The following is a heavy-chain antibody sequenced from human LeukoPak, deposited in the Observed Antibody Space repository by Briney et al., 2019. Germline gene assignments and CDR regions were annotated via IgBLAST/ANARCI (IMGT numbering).Heavy chain of an antibody. D-gene: IGHD3-22*01. CDR3: VRDVGNYDSRGYYLRWFDP. CDR2: TDRNTGNP. V-gene: IGHV7-4-1*02. J-gene: IGHJ5*02. Sequence: GASVKVSCKASGYTFRNYAINWVRQAPGQGLEWMGWTDRNTGNPTYAQGFTGRFVFSLDTSVTTAYLQISSLKAEDTAVYYCVRDVGNYDSRGYYLRWFDPWGQGTLVTVFS. CDR1: GYTFRNYA.